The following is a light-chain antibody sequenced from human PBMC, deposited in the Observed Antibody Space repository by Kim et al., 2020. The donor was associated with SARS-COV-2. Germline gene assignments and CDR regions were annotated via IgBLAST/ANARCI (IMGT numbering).Light chain of an antibody. CDR2: DGS. CDR1: TTYNL. V-gene: IGLV2-23*01. CDR3: CSHAGGSTWV. J-gene: IGLJ3*02. Sequence: SGSPGQSVTLSCTGSTTYNLVSGYQQHPGRAPKLLIFDGSKRPSGVSDRFSGSMSANTASLTISGLRAEDEADYHCCSHAGGSTWVFGGGTQLTVL.